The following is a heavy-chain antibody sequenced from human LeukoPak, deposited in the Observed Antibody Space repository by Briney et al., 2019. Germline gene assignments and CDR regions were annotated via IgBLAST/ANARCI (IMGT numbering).Heavy chain of an antibody. Sequence: GGSLRLSCAASGFTFSSYSMNWVRQAPGKGLEWVSSISSSSSYIYYADSVKGRFTISRDNAKNSLYLQMNSLRAEDTAVYYCARDGVARVVPAAIQVERYDFWSGYYRFSGYYMDVWGKGTTVTVSS. CDR3: ARDGVARVVPAAIQVERYDFWSGYYRFSGYYMDV. D-gene: IGHD3-3*01. V-gene: IGHV3-21*01. CDR2: ISSSSSYI. J-gene: IGHJ6*03. CDR1: GFTFSSYS.